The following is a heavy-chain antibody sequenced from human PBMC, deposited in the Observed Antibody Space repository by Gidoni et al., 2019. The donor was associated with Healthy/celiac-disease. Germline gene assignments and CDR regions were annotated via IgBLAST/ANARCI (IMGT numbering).Heavy chain of an antibody. CDR2: ISSSSSYI. D-gene: IGHD4-17*01. V-gene: IGHV3-21*01. CDR3: AGGAPGDYGDYEVDY. Sequence: EVQLVEAGGGLVKPGGSLRLSCAASGFTFSNYSMNWVRQAPGKGLEWVSSISSSSSYICYADSVKGRFTISRDNAKNSLYLQMNSLRAEDTAVYYCAGGAPGDYGDYEVDYWGQGTLVTVSS. CDR1: GFTFSNYS. J-gene: IGHJ4*02.